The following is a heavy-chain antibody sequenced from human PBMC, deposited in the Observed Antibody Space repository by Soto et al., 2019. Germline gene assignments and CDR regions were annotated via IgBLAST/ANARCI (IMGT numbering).Heavy chain of an antibody. J-gene: IGHJ4*02. CDR1: GYTFTSYG. CDR3: ARGRFLEWLFRREISSYFDY. Sequence: ASVKVSCKASGYTFTSYGISWVRQAPGQGLEWMGWISAYNGNTNYAQKLQGRVTMTTDTSTSTAYMELRSLRSDDTAVYYCARGRFLEWLFRREISSYFDYWGQGTLVTVSS. D-gene: IGHD3-3*01. V-gene: IGHV1-18*01. CDR2: ISAYNGNT.